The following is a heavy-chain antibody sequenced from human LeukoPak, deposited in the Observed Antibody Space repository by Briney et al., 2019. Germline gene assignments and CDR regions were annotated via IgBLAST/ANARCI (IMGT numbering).Heavy chain of an antibody. D-gene: IGHD6-13*01. CDR2: IYYSGST. CDR1: GGSISSGDYY. V-gene: IGHV4-30-4*02. J-gene: IGHJ4*02. Sequence: PSETLSLTCTVSGGSISSGDYYWSWIRQPPGKGLEWIGYIYYSGSTYYNPSLKSRVTISVDTSKNQFSLKLCSVTAADTAVYYCARDRPGGSSLDYWGQGTLVTVSS. CDR3: ARDRPGGSSLDY.